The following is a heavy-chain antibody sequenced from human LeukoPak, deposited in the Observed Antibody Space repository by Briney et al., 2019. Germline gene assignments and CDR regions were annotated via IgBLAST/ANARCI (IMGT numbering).Heavy chain of an antibody. CDR1: GFTFSSYS. CDR3: AREGRWSDDY. V-gene: IGHV3-21*01. CDR2: ISSSSSYI. J-gene: IGHJ4*02. D-gene: IGHD1-26*01. Sequence: GGSLRLSCAASGFTFSSYSMNWVRQAPGKGLEWVSSISSSSSYIYYADSVKGRFTISRDNAKDSLYLQMNSLRAEATAEYYCAREGRWSDDYWGQGNLVTVSS.